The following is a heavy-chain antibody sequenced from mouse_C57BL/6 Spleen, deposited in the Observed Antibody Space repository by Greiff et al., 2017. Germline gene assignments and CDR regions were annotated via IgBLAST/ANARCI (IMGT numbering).Heavy chain of an antibody. J-gene: IGHJ4*01. CDR1: GFTFSSYG. Sequence: EVMLVESGGDLVKPGGSLKLSCAASGFTFSSYGMSWVRQTPDKRLEWVATISSGGSYTYYPDSVKGRFTISRDNAKNTLYLQMSSLKSEDTAMYYCARNYYGSSYYYAMDYWGQGTSVTVSA. CDR2: ISSGGSYT. V-gene: IGHV5-6*01. D-gene: IGHD1-1*01. CDR3: ARNYYGSSYYYAMDY.